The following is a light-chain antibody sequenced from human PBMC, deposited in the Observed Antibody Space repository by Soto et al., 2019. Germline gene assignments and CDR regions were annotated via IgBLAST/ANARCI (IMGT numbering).Light chain of an antibody. V-gene: IGKV1-5*01. CDR1: QSMSNW. CDR2: DAS. CDR3: KQYSSYLIT. J-gene: IGKJ5*01. Sequence: DIQMTQSPSTLSASVGDRVTITCRASQSMSNWLAWYQQKPGKAPKLLIYDASTLESGVPLRFSGSGSGTEFTLTITSLQPDDFATYYCKQYSSYLITFGQGTRLEIK.